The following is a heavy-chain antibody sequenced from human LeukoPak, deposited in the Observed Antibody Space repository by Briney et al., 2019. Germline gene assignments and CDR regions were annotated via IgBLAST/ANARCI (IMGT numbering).Heavy chain of an antibody. D-gene: IGHD3-22*01. CDR2: INTNTGNP. V-gene: IGHV7-4-1*02. CDR3: ARGAHYYDSSGYYSDY. Sequence: GASVKVSCKASGYTFTSYAMNWVRLAPGQGLEWMGWINTNTGNPTYAQGFTGRFVFSLDTSVSTAYLQISSLKAEDTAVYYCARGAHYYDSSGYYSDYWGQGTLVTVSS. CDR1: GYTFTSYA. J-gene: IGHJ4*02.